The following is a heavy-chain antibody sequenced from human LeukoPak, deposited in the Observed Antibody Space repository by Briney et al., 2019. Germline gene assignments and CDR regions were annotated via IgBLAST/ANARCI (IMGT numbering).Heavy chain of an antibody. J-gene: IGHJ4*02. CDR1: GFTFSSFT. V-gene: IGHV3-21*01. CDR2: VSGASNYI. CDR3: ARDEFYESVNFDL. D-gene: IGHD2/OR15-2a*01. Sequence: PGGSLRLSCAASGFTFSSFTMNWVRQAPGKGLEWVSSVSGASNYIYYADSVRGRFTVSRDNAKNSLYLQMNSLRAEDTALYYCARDEFYESVNFDLWGQGTLSPSPQ.